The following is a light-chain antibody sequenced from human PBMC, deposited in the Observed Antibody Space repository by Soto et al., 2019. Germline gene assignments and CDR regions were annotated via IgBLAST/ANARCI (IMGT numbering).Light chain of an antibody. J-gene: IGKJ1*01. CDR2: GAA. Sequence: EIVMTQSPATLSVSPGERATLSCRASQSVSSNLAWYQRQPGQPPRLLLFGAATRGTAIPARFSSSGCGTEFTLTISSMQSEDVAVYYCQQQNSSPPETFGQGTKVDIK. CDR3: QQQNSSPPET. V-gene: IGKV3-15*01. CDR1: QSVSSN.